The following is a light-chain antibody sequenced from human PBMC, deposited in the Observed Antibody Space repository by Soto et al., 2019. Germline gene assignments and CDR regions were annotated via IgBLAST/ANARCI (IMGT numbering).Light chain of an antibody. CDR2: EGS. V-gene: IGLV2-23*01. CDR1: SNDVGSHDL. Sequence: QSALTQPASVSGSPGQSITSSCTGTSNDVGSHDLVSWYQQHAGKVPKLMIYEGSKRLSGVSNRFSGSKLGNTASLTISGLQAEDEADYYCCTYVGSSTSWVFGGGTKVTVL. J-gene: IGLJ3*02. CDR3: CTYVGSSTSWV.